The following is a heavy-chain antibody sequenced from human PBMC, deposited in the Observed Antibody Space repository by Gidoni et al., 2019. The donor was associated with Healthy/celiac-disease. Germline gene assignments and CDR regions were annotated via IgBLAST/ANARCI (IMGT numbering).Heavy chain of an antibody. CDR1: GGSFSGYY. D-gene: IGHD6-13*01. V-gene: IGHV4-34*01. CDR2: INHSGST. CDR3: ASGYSSSWYSHWYFDL. Sequence: QVQLQQWSAGLLKPSETLSLTCAVYGGSFSGYYWSWIRQPPGKGLEWIGEINHSGSTNYNPSLKSRVTISVDTSKNQFSLKLSSVTAADTAVYYCASGYSSSWYSHWYFDLWGRGTLVTVSS. J-gene: IGHJ2*01.